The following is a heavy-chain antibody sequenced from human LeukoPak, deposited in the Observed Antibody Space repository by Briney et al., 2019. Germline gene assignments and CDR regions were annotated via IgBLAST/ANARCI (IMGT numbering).Heavy chain of an antibody. V-gene: IGHV3-48*01. CDR1: GSTFSTYW. Sequence: GGSLRLSCSASGSTFSTYWMSWVRQAPGKGLEWVSYISNSGSAKYYAASVKGRFTISRDNGKNSLYLQMNSLRAEDTAVYYCARMSGSRLPGYWGQGTLVTVSS. CDR3: ARMSGSRLPGY. J-gene: IGHJ4*02. D-gene: IGHD3-3*01. CDR2: ISNSGSAK.